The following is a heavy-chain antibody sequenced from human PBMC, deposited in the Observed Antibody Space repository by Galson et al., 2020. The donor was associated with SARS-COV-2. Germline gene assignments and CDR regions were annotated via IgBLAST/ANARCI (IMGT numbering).Heavy chain of an antibody. CDR1: GFTFSDYF. Sequence: GESLKISCAASGFTFSDYFMSWVRQAPGKGLEWVSYISSSGSYINYADSVKGRFTISRDNAKNSLNLQMNSLRVEDTAVYYCARVGDCSGGICDVAEYFQDWGQGTLVSFSS. CDR3: ARVGDCSGGICDVAEYFQD. CDR2: ISSSGSYI. D-gene: IGHD2-15*01. V-gene: IGHV3-11*04. J-gene: IGHJ1*01.